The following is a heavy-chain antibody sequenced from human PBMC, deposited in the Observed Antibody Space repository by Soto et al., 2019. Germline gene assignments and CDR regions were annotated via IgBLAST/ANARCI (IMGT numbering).Heavy chain of an antibody. CDR1: GYTFTSYA. D-gene: IGHD3-3*01. CDR3: ARAFYDLWSGYPNDHDF. V-gene: IGHV1-3*01. CDR2: INAGNGNT. J-gene: IGHJ4*02. Sequence: ASVKVSCKASGYTFTSYAMHWVRQAPGQRLEWMGWINAGNGNTKYSQKFQGRVTITRDTSASTAYMELSSLRSEDTAVYYCARAFYDLWSGYPNDHDFWTQGTLVTVSA.